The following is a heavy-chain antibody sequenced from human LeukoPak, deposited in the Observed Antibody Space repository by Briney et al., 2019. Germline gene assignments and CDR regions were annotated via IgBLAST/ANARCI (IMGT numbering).Heavy chain of an antibody. J-gene: IGHJ4*02. CDR2: IFYSGST. CDR3: ARHGPDYDILTGYHFDY. D-gene: IGHD3-9*01. CDR1: GGSISSATYY. V-gene: IGHV4-39*01. Sequence: PSETLSLTCTVSGGSISSATYYWVWIRQPPGKGLEWIASIFYSGSTYYNPSLKSRVTISVDTSKNQFSLKLSSVTAADTAVYYCARHGPDYDILTGYHFDYWGQGTLVTVSS.